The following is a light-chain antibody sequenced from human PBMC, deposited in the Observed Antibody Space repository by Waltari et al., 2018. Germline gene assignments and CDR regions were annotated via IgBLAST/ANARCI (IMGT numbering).Light chain of an antibody. V-gene: IGLV1-40*01. CDR2: GNN. J-gene: IGLJ3*02. CDR1: SPNLGAGHD. Sequence: QSMLTQPPSVSGAPGQRVTISCPGSSPNLGAGHDVHWYQVFPGTGPKLLIYGNNNRPSGVPDRFSGSKSGTSASLTITGLQAEDEADYYCHSFDTSLSDGVVFGGGTKVTVL. CDR3: HSFDTSLSDGVV.